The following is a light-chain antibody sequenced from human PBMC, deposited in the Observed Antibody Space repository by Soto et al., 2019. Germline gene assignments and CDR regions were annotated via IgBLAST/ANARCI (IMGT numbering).Light chain of an antibody. J-gene: IGKJ1*01. Sequence: VVTQSPATLSLSPGERATLSCRASQSVSSNLAWYQQKPGQAPRLLIYGASTRATGIPARFSGSGSGTEFTLTISSLQSEDFAVYYCQQYNIWPRAFGQGTKVDI. CDR2: GAS. V-gene: IGKV3-15*01. CDR3: QQYNIWPRA. CDR1: QSVSSN.